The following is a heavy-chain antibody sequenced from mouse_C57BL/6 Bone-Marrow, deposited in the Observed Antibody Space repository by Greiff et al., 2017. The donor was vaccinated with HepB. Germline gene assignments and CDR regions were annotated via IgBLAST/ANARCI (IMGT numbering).Heavy chain of an antibody. CDR1: GFTFSDYG. V-gene: IGHV5-17*01. J-gene: IGHJ1*03. D-gene: IGHD4-1*01. Sequence: EVMLVESGGGLVKPGGSLKLSCAASGFTFSDYGMHWVRQAPEKGLEWVAYISSGSSTIYYADTVKGRFTISRDNAKNTLFLQMTSLRSEDTAMYYCARSRTGTWYFDVWGTGTTVTVSS. CDR3: ARSRTGTWYFDV. CDR2: ISSGSSTI.